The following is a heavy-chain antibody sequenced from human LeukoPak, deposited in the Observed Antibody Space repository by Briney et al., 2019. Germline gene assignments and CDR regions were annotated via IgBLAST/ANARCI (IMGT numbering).Heavy chain of an antibody. CDR2: INPSSGGT. Sequence: GASVKVSCKASGYTFTAYYMHWVRQAPGQGLEWVGWINPSSGGTNYAQKFQGRVTMTRDTSISTASMELSRLRSDDPAAYYCARDGPTGIDYGGEETLVTVSS. CDR1: GYTFTAYY. J-gene: IGHJ4*02. CDR3: ARDGPTGIDY. V-gene: IGHV1-2*02.